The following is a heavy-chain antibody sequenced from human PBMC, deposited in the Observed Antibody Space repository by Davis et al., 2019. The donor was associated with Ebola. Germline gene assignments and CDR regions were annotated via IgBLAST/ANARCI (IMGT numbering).Heavy chain of an antibody. D-gene: IGHD3-10*01. CDR3: VREWFGETD. Sequence: GGSLRLSCAASGFTVSSNYMNWVRQAPGKGLEWVSFIRHNSDDIYYADSVKGRFTISRDNAKNSLFLQMNSLRDEDTAVYYCVREWFGETDWGPGTLVTVSS. CDR1: GFTVSSNY. J-gene: IGHJ4*02. CDR2: IRHNSDDI. V-gene: IGHV3-48*02.